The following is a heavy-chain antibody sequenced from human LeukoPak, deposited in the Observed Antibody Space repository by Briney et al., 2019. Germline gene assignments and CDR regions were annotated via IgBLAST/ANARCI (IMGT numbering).Heavy chain of an antibody. Sequence: PGGSLRLSCAASGFTVGTNYMNWVRQAPGKGLEWVSVLYSGGYTFYADSVKGRFTISRDNSKNTLYLQLNSLRAEDTAVYYCARGRGVPYTFDIWGQGTMVTVSS. V-gene: IGHV3-53*01. J-gene: IGHJ3*02. D-gene: IGHD3-10*01. CDR2: LYSGGYT. CDR1: GFTVGTNY. CDR3: ARGRGVPYTFDI.